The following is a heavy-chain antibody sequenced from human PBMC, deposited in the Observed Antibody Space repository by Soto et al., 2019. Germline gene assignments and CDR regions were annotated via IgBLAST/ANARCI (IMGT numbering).Heavy chain of an antibody. D-gene: IGHD1-20*01. CDR3: ARYKDRQQLGGNYYYMLDV. Sequence: QVQLEQSGAEVKKPGSSVKVSCKASGGTFSTSAISWVRQAPGQGLEWMGGIMPIFRTPDYAKKFQGRVTITADESTSKAYRELSGLRSDDTAVYYCARYKDRQQLGGNYYYMLDVWGQGTTVTVSS. CDR2: IMPIFRTP. V-gene: IGHV1-69*13. J-gene: IGHJ6*02. CDR1: GGTFSTSA.